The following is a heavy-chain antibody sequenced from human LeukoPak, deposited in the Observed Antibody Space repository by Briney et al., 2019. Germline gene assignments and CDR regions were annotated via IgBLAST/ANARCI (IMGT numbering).Heavy chain of an antibody. CDR1: GGSISSYY. Sequence: SETLSLTCTVSGGSISSYYWSWIRQPPGKGLEWIGYIYYSGSTNYNPSLKSRVTISVDTPKNQFSLKLSSVTAADTAVYYCARAGYGDYSPNYYFDYWGQGTLVTVSS. J-gene: IGHJ4*02. CDR2: IYYSGST. D-gene: IGHD4-17*01. V-gene: IGHV4-59*01. CDR3: ARAGYGDYSPNYYFDY.